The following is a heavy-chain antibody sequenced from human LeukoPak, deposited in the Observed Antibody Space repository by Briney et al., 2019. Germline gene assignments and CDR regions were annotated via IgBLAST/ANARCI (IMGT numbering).Heavy chain of an antibody. V-gene: IGHV1-8*02. CDR2: MNPNSGNT. CDR1: GYTFTSSD. Sequence: ASVKVSCKASGYTFTSSDIDWVRQATGQGLEWMGWMNPNSGNTGYAQKFQGRVTMTRDTSISTAYMELSRLTSDDTAVYYCARQEDGFDYWGHGTLVTVSS. CDR3: ARQEDGFDY. J-gene: IGHJ4*01.